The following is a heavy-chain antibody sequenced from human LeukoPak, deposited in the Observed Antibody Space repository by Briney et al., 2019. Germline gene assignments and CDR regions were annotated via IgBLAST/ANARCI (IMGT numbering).Heavy chain of an antibody. J-gene: IGHJ4*02. Sequence: GGSLRLSCAASGFTVSSRYMGWVRQAPGKGLEWVSVIYSGRSTYYADSLEGRFTISRDNSENTLYLHMDSLRAEDTAVYYCARGSGQPRCSGGSCTTVYYFDYWGQGTLVTVST. V-gene: IGHV3-53*01. CDR2: IYSGRST. D-gene: IGHD2-15*01. CDR3: ARGSGQPRCSGGSCTTVYYFDY. CDR1: GFTVSSRY.